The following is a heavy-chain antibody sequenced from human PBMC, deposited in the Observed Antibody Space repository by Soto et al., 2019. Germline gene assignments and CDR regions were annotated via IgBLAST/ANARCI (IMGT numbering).Heavy chain of an antibody. D-gene: IGHD3-3*01. CDR2: INHSGST. CDR3: ARGLRITIFGVASSNWFDP. J-gene: IGHJ5*02. Sequence: SETLFLTCAVYGGSFSGYYWSWIRQPPGKGLEWIGEINHSGSTNYNPSLKSRVTISVDTSKNQFSLTLSSVTAADTAVYYCARGLRITIFGVASSNWFDPWGQGTLVTVSS. CDR1: GGSFSGYY. V-gene: IGHV4-34*01.